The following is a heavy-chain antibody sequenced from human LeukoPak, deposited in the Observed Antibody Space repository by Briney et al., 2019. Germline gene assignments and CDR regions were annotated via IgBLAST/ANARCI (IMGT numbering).Heavy chain of an antibody. D-gene: IGHD3-10*01. J-gene: IGHJ4*02. CDR2: ISGSGGST. Sequence: GGSLRLSCAASGFTFSSYAMSWVRQAPGKGLEWVSAISGSGGSTYYADSVKGRFTISRDNSKNTLYLQMNSLRAEDSAVYYCAKDPQQGYYGSGSYYQDSWGQGTLVTVSS. V-gene: IGHV3-23*01. CDR1: GFTFSSYA. CDR3: AKDPQQGYYGSGSYYQDS.